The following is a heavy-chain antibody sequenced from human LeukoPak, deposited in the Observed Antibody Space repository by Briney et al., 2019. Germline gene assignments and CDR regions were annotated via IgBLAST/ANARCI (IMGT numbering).Heavy chain of an antibody. D-gene: IGHD2-15*01. Sequence: ASETLSLTCTVSGGSISSGGYYWSWIRQPPGKGLEWIGYIYHSGSTYYNPSLKSRVTISVDRSKNQFSLKLSSVTAADTAVYYCARHPGVAAPFDPWGQGTLVTVSS. CDR1: GGSISSGGYY. V-gene: IGHV4-30-2*01. CDR3: ARHPGVAAPFDP. CDR2: IYHSGST. J-gene: IGHJ5*02.